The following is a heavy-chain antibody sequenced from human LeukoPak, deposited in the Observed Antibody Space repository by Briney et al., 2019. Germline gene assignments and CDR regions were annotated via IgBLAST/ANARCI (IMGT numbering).Heavy chain of an antibody. D-gene: IGHD3-10*01. CDR1: GFTFTSSA. J-gene: IGHJ6*02. CDR2: IVVGSGNT. V-gene: IGHV1-58*02. Sequence: GASVKVSCKASGFTFTSSAMQWVRQARGQRLEWIGWIVVGSGNTNYAQKFQERVTITRDMSTSTAYMELSSLRSEDTAVYYCAADDLTMVRGVSYGMDVWGQGTTVTVSS. CDR3: AADDLTMVRGVSYGMDV.